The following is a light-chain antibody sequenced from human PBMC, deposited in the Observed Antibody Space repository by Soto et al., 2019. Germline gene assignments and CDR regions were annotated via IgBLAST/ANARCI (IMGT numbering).Light chain of an antibody. V-gene: IGKV1-5*03. CDR3: QQPFT. CDR1: QSISSW. J-gene: IGKJ3*01. Sequence: DIQMTQSPSTLSASVGDRVTITCRASQSISSWLAWYQQKPGKAPKLLIYKASSLETGVPARFSGSGYGTQLTLTISSLHPDDFATYDYQQPFTFGPGTKVDIK. CDR2: KAS.